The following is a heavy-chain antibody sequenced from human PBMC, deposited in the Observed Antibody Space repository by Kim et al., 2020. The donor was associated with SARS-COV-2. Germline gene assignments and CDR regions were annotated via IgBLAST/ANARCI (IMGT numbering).Heavy chain of an antibody. CDR2: IYYSGST. CDR3: ARSSGSGFFDINWFDP. D-gene: IGHD3-10*01. Sequence: SETLSLTCTVSGGSISSGDYYWSWIRQHPGKGLEWIGYIYYSGSTYYNPSLKSRVTISIDTSKNQFSLNLTSVTAADTAVYYCARSSGSGFFDINWFDPWGQGTLVTVSS. CDR1: GGSISSGDYY. V-gene: IGHV4-31*03. J-gene: IGHJ5*02.